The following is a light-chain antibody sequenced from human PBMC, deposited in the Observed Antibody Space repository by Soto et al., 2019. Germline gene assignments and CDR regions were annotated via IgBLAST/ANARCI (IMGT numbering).Light chain of an antibody. V-gene: IGKV1-5*01. Sequence: DIQMTQSPSSLSASVGDRVTITCRASQGISTYLNWYQQKPGTAPKLLIYHASTLESGVPSRFSGSGSGTEFTLTISSLQPDDFATYYCQQYNSYSFGQGTKVDIK. CDR3: QQYNSYS. CDR1: QGISTY. J-gene: IGKJ1*01. CDR2: HAS.